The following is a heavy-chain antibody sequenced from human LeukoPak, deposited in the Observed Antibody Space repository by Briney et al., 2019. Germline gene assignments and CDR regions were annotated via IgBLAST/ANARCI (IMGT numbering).Heavy chain of an antibody. CDR2: ISYDGSNK. D-gene: IGHD6-13*01. J-gene: IGHJ4*02. CDR1: GFTFSSYA. CDR3: ARERVGSSWYFDY. V-gene: IGHV3-30*04. Sequence: PGRSLRLSCAASGFTFSSYAMHWVRQAPGKGLEWVAVISYDGSNKYCADSVKGRFTISRDNSKNTLYLQMNSLRAEDTAVYYCARERVGSSWYFDYWGQGTLVTVSS.